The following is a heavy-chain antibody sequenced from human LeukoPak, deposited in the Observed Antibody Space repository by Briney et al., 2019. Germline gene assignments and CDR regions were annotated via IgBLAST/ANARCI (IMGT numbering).Heavy chain of an antibody. J-gene: IGHJ6*04. Sequence: PGGSLRLSCAASGFTFSSYAMHWVRQAPGKGLEYVSAISSNGGSTYYANSVKGRFTISRDNSKNTLYLQMGSLRAGDMAVYYCARDRGYVDVWGKGTTVTVSS. CDR2: ISSNGGST. CDR1: GFTFSSYA. D-gene: IGHD3-10*01. V-gene: IGHV3-64*01. CDR3: ARDRGYVDV.